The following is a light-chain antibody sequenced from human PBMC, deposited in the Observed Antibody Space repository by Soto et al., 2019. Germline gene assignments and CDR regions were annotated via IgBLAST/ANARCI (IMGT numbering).Light chain of an antibody. V-gene: IGKV1-39*01. J-gene: IGKJ2*01. Sequence: IQLTQSPSSLSASVGETVTITCRASQSISTYLNWYQHKPGEAPNLLIQAASSLLSGVPSRFSGSRSETDFTLVISSLRPEDFATYYCQQSYRTPYTFGQGTKLEIK. CDR1: QSISTY. CDR2: AAS. CDR3: QQSYRTPYT.